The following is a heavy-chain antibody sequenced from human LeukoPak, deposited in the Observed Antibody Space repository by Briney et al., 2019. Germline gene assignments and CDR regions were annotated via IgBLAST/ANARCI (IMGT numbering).Heavy chain of an antibody. CDR3: ARLLKQHLELAFDY. J-gene: IGHJ4*02. V-gene: IGHV5-51*01. D-gene: IGHD6-13*01. Sequence: GESLKISCKGSGYTFTSYWIAWVRQMPGKGLEWVAIIYPGDSDTRYSPSFQGRVTISADKSTTTAYLQWSSLKASDTAMYYCARLLKQHLELAFDYWGQGTLVTVSS. CDR2: IYPGDSDT. CDR1: GYTFTSYW.